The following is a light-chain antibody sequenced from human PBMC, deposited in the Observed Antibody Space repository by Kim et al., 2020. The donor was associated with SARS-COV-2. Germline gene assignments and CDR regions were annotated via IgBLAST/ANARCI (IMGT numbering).Light chain of an antibody. Sequence: EIVMTQSPATLSVSPGERATLSCRASQSVSSNLAWYQQKPGQAPRLLIYGASTRATGIPARFSGSGSGTEFTLTISSLQSEAFAVYYCQQYNNWPAYTFGQGTKLEI. CDR1: QSVSSN. CDR3: QQYNNWPAYT. J-gene: IGKJ2*01. V-gene: IGKV3-15*01. CDR2: GAS.